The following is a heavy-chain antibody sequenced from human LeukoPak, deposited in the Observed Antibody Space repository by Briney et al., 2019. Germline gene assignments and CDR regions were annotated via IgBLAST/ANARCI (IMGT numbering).Heavy chain of an antibody. CDR2: ISSSGSTI. J-gene: IGHJ4*02. V-gene: IGHV3-48*03. CDR1: GFTFSSYE. D-gene: IGHD1-26*01. Sequence: PGGSLRLSCAASGFTFSSYEMHWVRQAPGKGLEWVSYISSSGSTIYYADSVKGRFTISRDNAKNSLYLQMNSLRAEDTAVYYCASAYSGSYYGQVDYWGQGTLVTVSS. CDR3: ASAYSGSYYGQVDY.